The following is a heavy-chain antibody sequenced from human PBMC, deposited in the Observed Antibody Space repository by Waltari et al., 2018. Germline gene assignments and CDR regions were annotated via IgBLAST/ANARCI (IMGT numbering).Heavy chain of an antibody. CDR2: IYYSGST. V-gene: IGHV4-39*07. CDR3: AREFRPLDYGDLPTHYGMDV. Sequence: QLQLQESGPGLVKPSETLSLTCTVSGGSISSSSYYWGWIRQPPGKGLEWIGSIYYSGSTYYNPSLKSRVTISVDTSKNQFSLKLSSVTAADTAVYYCAREFRPLDYGDLPTHYGMDVWGQGTTVTVSS. J-gene: IGHJ6*02. CDR1: GGSISSSSYY. D-gene: IGHD4-17*01.